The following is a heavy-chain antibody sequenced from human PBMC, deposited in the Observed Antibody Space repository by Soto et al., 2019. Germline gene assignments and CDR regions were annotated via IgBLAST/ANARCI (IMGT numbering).Heavy chain of an antibody. J-gene: IGHJ4*02. V-gene: IGHV2-5*02. Sequence: QITLKESGPTLVKPTQPLTLTCTFPVFSLSTSGVGVGWIRQPPGKALEWLALIYWDDDKRYSPSLKSRLTLTKHTSKHQLVLTMTYMDPVDTATYYCPHRRERWFRGLPSYWGQGTLVTLSS. CDR2: IYWDDDK. CDR1: VFSLSTSGVG. D-gene: IGHD3-10*01. CDR3: PHRRERWFRGLPSY.